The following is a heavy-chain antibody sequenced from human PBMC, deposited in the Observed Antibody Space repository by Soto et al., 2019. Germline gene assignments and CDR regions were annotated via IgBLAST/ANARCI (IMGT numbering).Heavy chain of an antibody. V-gene: IGHV1-58*01. CDR2: IVVGSGNT. CDR1: GFTFTSSA. Sequence: SVKVSCKASGFTFTSSAVQWVRQARGQRLEWIRWIVVGSGNTNYAQKFQERVTITRDMSTSTAYMELSSLRSEDTAVYYCAADGSGSRNDYYFDYWGQGTQVTVSS. D-gene: IGHD3-10*01. CDR3: AADGSGSRNDYYFDY. J-gene: IGHJ4*02.